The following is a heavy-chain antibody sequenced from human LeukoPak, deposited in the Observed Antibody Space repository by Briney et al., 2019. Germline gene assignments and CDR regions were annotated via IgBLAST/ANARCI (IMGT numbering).Heavy chain of an antibody. CDR3: AKDHGGSHYPNWFDP. D-gene: IGHD1-26*01. CDR1: GFIFSSYG. CDR2: ISYDESNK. J-gene: IGHJ5*02. Sequence: GGSLRLSCGASGFIFSSYGMHWVRQAPGKGLERVAVISYDESNKYYSDSVKGRFTISRDNSKNTPYLHLNSLITEDTAVYYCAKDHGGSHYPNWFDPWGQGTLVTVSS. V-gene: IGHV3-30*18.